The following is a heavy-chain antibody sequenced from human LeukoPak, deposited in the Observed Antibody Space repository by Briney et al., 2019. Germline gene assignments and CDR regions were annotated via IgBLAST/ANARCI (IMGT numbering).Heavy chain of an antibody. CDR3: EKDFRAPS. Sequence: PGGSLRLSCAASGFIFRSYGMSWVRQAPGKGLKWVSGISSSGGTTHYADSVQGRFTISRDNSKNTLYLQMNSLRAGDTAIYYCEKDFRAPSWGQGTLVTVSS. CDR1: GFIFRSYG. J-gene: IGHJ4*02. V-gene: IGHV3-23*01. CDR2: ISSSGGTT.